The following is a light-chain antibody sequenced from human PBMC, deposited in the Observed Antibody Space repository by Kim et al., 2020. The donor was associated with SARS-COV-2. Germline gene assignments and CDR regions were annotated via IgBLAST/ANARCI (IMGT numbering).Light chain of an antibody. CDR1: SGSIDDNY. J-gene: IGLJ2*01. CDR3: QSYNRSNVI. Sequence: NFMLTQPHSVSESPGKTVTISCTRSSGSIDDNYVQWYQQRPGGVPTTVIYEDHQRPSGVSDRFSGSIDNSSNSASLTISGLKTEDEADYYCQSYNRSNVIFGGGTQLTVL. CDR2: EDH. V-gene: IGLV6-57*04.